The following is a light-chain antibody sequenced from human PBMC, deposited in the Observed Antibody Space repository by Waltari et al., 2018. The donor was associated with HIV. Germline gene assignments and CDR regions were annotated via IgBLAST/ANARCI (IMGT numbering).Light chain of an antibody. CDR1: QSAGTW. V-gene: IGKV1-5*03. CDR2: GAS. CDR3: QQYNSGSRT. Sequence: IQMTQSPSTLCASIGDRLNITCRASQSAGTWLAWYQQKAGKAPDLLIYGASTLEHGVPLRFSGTGSGTEFTLTISDLQSDDIATYFCQQYNSGSRTFGPGTKV. J-gene: IGKJ3*01.